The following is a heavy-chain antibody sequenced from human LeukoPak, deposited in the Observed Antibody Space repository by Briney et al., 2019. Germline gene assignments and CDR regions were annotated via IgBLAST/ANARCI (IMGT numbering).Heavy chain of an antibody. D-gene: IGHD6-6*01. CDR3: ARHSQQLVLGIDY. J-gene: IGHJ4*02. CDR1: GGSFSGYY. Sequence: SETLSLTCAVYGGSFSGYYWSWIRQPPGKGLEWIGEINHSGSTNYNPSLKSRVTISVDTSKNQFSLKLSSVTAADTAVYYCARHSQQLVLGIDYWGQGTLVTVSS. CDR2: INHSGST. V-gene: IGHV4-34*01.